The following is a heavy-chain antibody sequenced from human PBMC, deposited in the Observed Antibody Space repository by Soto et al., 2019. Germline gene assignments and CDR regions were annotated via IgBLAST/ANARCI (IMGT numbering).Heavy chain of an antibody. V-gene: IGHV3-74*01. CDR3: AREYKRDRSYYYYYGMDV. Sequence: EVPLVESGGGLVQPGGSLRLSCAASGFTFSSYWMHWVRQAPGKGLVWVSRINSDGSSTSYADSVKGRFTISRDNAKNTLYLQMNSLRAEDTAVYYCAREYKRDRSYYYYYGMDVWGQGTTVTVSS. J-gene: IGHJ6*02. CDR1: GFTFSSYW. CDR2: INSDGSST. D-gene: IGHD1-1*01.